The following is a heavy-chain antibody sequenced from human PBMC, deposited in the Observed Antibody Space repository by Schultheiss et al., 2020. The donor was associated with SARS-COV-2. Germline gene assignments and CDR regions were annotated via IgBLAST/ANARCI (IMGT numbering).Heavy chain of an antibody. J-gene: IGHJ1*01. CDR1: GFTFDDYA. Sequence: GGSLRLSCAASGFTFDDYAMHWVRQAPGKGLEWVAVIWYDGSNKYYADSVKGRFTISRDNSKNTLYLQMNSLKTEDTAVYYCTTVFGTAMVHPAEYFQHWGQGTLVTVSS. CDR3: TTVFGTAMVHPAEYFQH. D-gene: IGHD5-18*01. V-gene: IGHV3-33*08. CDR2: IWYDGSNK.